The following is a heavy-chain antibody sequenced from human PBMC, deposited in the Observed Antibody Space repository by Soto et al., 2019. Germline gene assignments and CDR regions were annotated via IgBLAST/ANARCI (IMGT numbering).Heavy chain of an antibody. CDR2: IYYSGST. CDR1: GGSISSSSYC. Sequence: SETLSLTCTVSGGSISSSSYCWGWIRQPPGKGLEWIGTIYYSGSTYYNPSLKIRVTISVDMSKNQFSLKLSSVTAADTAGYYCARGTLSLGTTLNWLDPWGQGSLDIVSS. J-gene: IGHJ5*02. D-gene: IGHD1-7*01. V-gene: IGHV4-39*01. CDR3: ARGTLSLGTTLNWLDP.